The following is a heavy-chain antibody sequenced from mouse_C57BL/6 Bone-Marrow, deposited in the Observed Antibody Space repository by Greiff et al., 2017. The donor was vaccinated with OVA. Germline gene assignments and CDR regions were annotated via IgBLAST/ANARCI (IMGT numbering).Heavy chain of an antibody. CDR2: IYPRSGNT. D-gene: IGHD1-1*01. CDR3: ARRDYYGSSYYY. CDR1: GYTFTSYG. V-gene: IGHV1-81*01. Sequence: VQVVESGAELARPGASVKLSCKASGYTFTSYGISWVKQRTGQGLEWIGEIYPRSGNTYYNEKFKGKATLTADKSSSTAYMELRSLTSEDSAVYFCARRDYYGSSYYYWGQGTTLTVSS. J-gene: IGHJ2*01.